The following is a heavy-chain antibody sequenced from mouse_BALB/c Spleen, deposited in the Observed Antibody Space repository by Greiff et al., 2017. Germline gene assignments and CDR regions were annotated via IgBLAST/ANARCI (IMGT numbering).Heavy chain of an antibody. CDR2: IDPANGNT. D-gene: IGHD1-2*01. CDR3: AKDYGPAMDY. J-gene: IGHJ4*01. CDR1: GFNIKDTY. Sequence: VQLQQSGAELVKPGASVKLSCTASGFNIKDTYMHWVKQRPEQGLEWIGRIDPANGNTKYDPKFQGKATITADTSSNTAYLQLSSLTSEDTAVYYCAKDYGPAMDYWGQGTSVTVSS. V-gene: IGHV14-3*02.